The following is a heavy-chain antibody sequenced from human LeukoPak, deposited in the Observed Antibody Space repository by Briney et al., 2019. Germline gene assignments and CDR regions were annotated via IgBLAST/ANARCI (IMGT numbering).Heavy chain of an antibody. D-gene: IGHD2-15*01. CDR2: IGTAGDP. J-gene: IGHJ4*02. V-gene: IGHV3-13*05. CDR1: GFTFSSYD. Sequence: GGSLRLSCAASGFTFSSYDMHWVRQATGKGLEWVSAIGTAGDPYYPGSVKGRFTISRDNSKNTLYLQMNSLRAEDTAVYYCAREMDIVVVVAATSPLDYWGQGTLVTVSS. CDR3: AREMDIVVVVAATSPLDY.